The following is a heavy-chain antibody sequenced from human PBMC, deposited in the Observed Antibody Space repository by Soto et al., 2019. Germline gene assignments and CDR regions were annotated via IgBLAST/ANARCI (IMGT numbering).Heavy chain of an antibody. CDR2: IYYSGST. D-gene: IGHD3-10*01. J-gene: IGHJ4*02. V-gene: IGHV4-59*01. Sequence: PSETLSLTCTVSGGSISSYYWSWIRQPPGKGLELVGYIYYSGSTNYNPSLKSRVTISVDTSKNQFSLKLSSVTAADMAVYYCARAPRGNYGYPSYFDYWGQGTLVTVSS. CDR3: ARAPRGNYGYPSYFDY. CDR1: GGSISSYY.